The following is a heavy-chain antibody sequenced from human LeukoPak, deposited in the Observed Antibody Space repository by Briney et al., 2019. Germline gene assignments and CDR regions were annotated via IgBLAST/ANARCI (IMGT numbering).Heavy chain of an antibody. D-gene: IGHD2-2*01. Sequence: GGSLRLSCAASGFTFSSYAMSWVRQAPGKGLEWVSAISGSGGSTYYADSVKGRFTISRDNSKNTLYLQMNSLRAEDTAVYYCAKDGCSSTSCEAVGYFDYWGQGTLVTVSS. V-gene: IGHV3-23*01. J-gene: IGHJ4*02. CDR2: ISGSGGST. CDR3: AKDGCSSTSCEAVGYFDY. CDR1: GFTFSSYA.